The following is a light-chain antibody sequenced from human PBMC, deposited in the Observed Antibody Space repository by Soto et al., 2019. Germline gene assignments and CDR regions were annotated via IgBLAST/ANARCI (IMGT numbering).Light chain of an antibody. V-gene: IGLV1-47*02. Sequence: QSVLTQPPSASGTPGQRVTISCSGRRSNIGTNYVYWYQQFPGTAPKLLIYGNDQRPSGVPDRFSGSKSGTSASLAISGLQSEDEADYYCATWDDSLIGSVFGTGTKLTVL. CDR3: ATWDDSLIGSV. CDR2: GND. CDR1: RSNIGTNY. J-gene: IGLJ1*01.